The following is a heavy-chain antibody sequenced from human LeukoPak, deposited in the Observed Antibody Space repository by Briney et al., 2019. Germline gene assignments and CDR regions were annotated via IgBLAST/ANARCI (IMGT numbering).Heavy chain of an antibody. CDR3: AGGGDDSGLYFAY. CDR2: INPQSGAT. J-gene: IGHJ4*02. CDR1: GYSFTGFY. V-gene: IGHV1-2*02. D-gene: IGHD3-22*01. Sequence: EASVKVSCKASGYSFTGFYIHWVRQAPGQGLEWMAWINPQSGATNYAQKFKGRITTTRDMSITTAYMEVTTLRSDDTAVYYCAGGGDDSGLYFAYWGQGTLVTVSS.